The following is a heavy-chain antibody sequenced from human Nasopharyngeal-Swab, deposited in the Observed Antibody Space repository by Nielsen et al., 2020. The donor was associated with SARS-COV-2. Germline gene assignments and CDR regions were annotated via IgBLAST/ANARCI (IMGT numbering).Heavy chain of an antibody. J-gene: IGHJ4*02. CDR3: TRGLTGHIVQWNPSPY. Sequence: GESLKISCAASGFSITTYGMTWVRQAPGKGLEWVSSISELGSGIYYADSVWGRFSISRDTSKNTVYLQMNTLRADDTALYSCTRGLTGHIVQWNPSPYWGQGTLVTVSS. CDR2: ISELGSGI. V-gene: IGHV3-23*01. D-gene: IGHD1-14*01. CDR1: GFSITTYG.